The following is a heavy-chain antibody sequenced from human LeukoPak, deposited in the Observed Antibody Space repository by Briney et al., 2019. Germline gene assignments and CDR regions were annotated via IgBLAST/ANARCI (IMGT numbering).Heavy chain of an antibody. CDR2: IRGKAHRYAT. D-gene: IGHD4-17*01. CDR1: GFTFNGSA. CDR3: TRRHYGDYVVDN. J-gene: IGHJ4*02. Sequence: GRSLRLSCATSGFTFNGSALHWARPASGQGIEWVGRIRGKAHRYATAYAASVRGRFTVSRDDSKNMAYLQMNSLKTEDTAIYYCTRRHYGDYVVDNWGQGALVTVSS. V-gene: IGHV3-73*01.